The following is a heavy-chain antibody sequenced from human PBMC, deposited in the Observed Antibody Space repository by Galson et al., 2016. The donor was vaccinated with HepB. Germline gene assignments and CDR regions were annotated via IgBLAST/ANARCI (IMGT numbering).Heavy chain of an antibody. Sequence: SLRLSCAASGSSFSNYAIHWVRQAPGKGLEWVAIISFDGSNEYYVDSVKGRFTISRDNSKNTVYLQMNRLRAEDTAVYYCARDLISGLHAAAVDIWGQGTMVTVSS. CDR3: ARDLISGLHAAAVDI. V-gene: IGHV3-30-3*01. J-gene: IGHJ3*02. D-gene: IGHD1-20*01. CDR2: ISFDGSNE. CDR1: GSSFSNYA.